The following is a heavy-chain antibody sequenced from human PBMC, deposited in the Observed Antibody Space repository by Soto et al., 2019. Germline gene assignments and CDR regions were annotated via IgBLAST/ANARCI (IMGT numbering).Heavy chain of an antibody. CDR3: AKNYDLYYYYMDV. Sequence: GGSLRLSCAASGFTFSSYGMHWVRQAPGKGLEWVAVISYDGSNKYYADSVKGRFTISRDNSKNTLYLQMNSLRAEDTAVYYCAKNYDLYYYYMDVWGKGTTVTVSS. D-gene: IGHD3-3*01. CDR1: GFTFSSYG. V-gene: IGHV3-30*18. J-gene: IGHJ6*03. CDR2: ISYDGSNK.